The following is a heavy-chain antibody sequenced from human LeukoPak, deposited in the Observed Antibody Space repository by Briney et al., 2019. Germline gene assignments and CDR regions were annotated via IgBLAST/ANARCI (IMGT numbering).Heavy chain of an antibody. CDR1: GDSISSGGYY. Sequence: SQTLSLTCTVSGDSISSGGYYWTWIRQHPGKGLEWIGYIYYSGSTYYNPSLKSRVTISVDTSKNQFSLKLSSVTAADTAVYYCARAPGLDGDYFDYWGQGTLVTVSS. CDR3: ARAPGLDGDYFDY. V-gene: IGHV4-31*03. J-gene: IGHJ4*02. D-gene: IGHD3/OR15-3a*01. CDR2: IYYSGST.